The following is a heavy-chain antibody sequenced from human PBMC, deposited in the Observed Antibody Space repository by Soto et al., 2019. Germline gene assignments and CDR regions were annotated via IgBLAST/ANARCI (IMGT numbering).Heavy chain of an antibody. Sequence: SETLSLTCAVYGGSFSGYYWSWIRQPPGKGLEWIGEINHSGSTNYNPSLKSRVTISVDTSKNQFSLKLSSVTAADTAVYYCASLATTVTNPYHYYGMDVWGQGTTVTVYS. J-gene: IGHJ6*02. D-gene: IGHD4-17*01. V-gene: IGHV4-34*01. CDR1: GGSFSGYY. CDR2: INHSGST. CDR3: ASLATTVTNPYHYYGMDV.